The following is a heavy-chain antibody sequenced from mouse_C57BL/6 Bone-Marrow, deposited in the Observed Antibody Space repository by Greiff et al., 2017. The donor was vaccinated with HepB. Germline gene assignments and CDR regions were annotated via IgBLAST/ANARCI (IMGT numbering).Heavy chain of an antibody. J-gene: IGHJ3*01. CDR3: ARMNFYGSPGFAY. Sequence: VQLVESGPGLVQPSQRLSITCTVSGFSLTSYGVHWVRQSPGKGLEWLGVIWSGGSTDYNAAFISRLSISKDNSKSQVFFKMNSLQADDTAIYYCARMNFYGSPGFAYWGQGTLVTVSA. CDR1: GFSLTSYG. V-gene: IGHV2-2*01. CDR2: IWSGGST. D-gene: IGHD1-1*02.